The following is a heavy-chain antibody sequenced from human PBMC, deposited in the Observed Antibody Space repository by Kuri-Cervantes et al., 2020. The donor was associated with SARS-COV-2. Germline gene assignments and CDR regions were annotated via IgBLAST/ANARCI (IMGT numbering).Heavy chain of an antibody. D-gene: IGHD1-26*01. Sequence: GGSLRLSCAASGFTFSSYWMHWVRQAPGKGLVWVSRINSDGSSTSYADSVKGRFTISRDNAKNTLYLQMNSLRAEDTAVYYCARVSGSYYRSYYFDYWGQGTLVTVSS. J-gene: IGHJ4*02. CDR3: ARVSGSYYRSYYFDY. V-gene: IGHV3-74*01. CDR2: INSDGSST. CDR1: GFTFSSYW.